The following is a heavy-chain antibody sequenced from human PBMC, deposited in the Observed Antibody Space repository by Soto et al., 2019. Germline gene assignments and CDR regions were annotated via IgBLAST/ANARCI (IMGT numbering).Heavy chain of an antibody. CDR2: ISYDGSNK. V-gene: IGHV3-30*18. D-gene: IGHD3-22*01. Sequence: PGGSLRLSCAASGFTFSSYGMHWVRQAPGKGLEWVAVISYDGSNKYYADSVKGRFTISRDNSKNTLYLQMNSLRAEDTAVYYCAKDYYDSSGCLDYWGQGTLVTVSS. CDR3: AKDYYDSSGCLDY. J-gene: IGHJ4*02. CDR1: GFTFSSYG.